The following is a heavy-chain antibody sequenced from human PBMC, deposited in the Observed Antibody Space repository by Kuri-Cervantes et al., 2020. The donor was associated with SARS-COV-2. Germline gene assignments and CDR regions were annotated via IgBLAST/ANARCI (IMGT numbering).Heavy chain of an antibody. CDR1: GESFSGYY. V-gene: IGHV4-34*01. Sequence: SETLSLTCAFYGESFSGYYWNWIRQSPGKGLEWIGEVNHRGSTNYNPSLKSRVTISVDTSSKQFSLHLGSVTAADTAVYYCARVNTAMAQLDLLDYWGQGTLVTVSS. J-gene: IGHJ4*02. CDR3: ARVNTAMAQLDLLDY. D-gene: IGHD5-18*01. CDR2: VNHRGST.